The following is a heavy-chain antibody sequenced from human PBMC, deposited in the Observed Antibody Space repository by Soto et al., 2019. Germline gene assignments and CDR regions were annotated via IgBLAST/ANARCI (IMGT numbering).Heavy chain of an antibody. Sequence: QVQLQESGPGLVKPSETLSLTCTVSGGTISRYYWSWIRQPPGKGLEWIGYMYNTGSTVYNPSFTTRVTIPVDTSXNXISLKLNSVTAADTAVYYCARDLWGYCGTDCYPLDVWGQGTTVTVSS. J-gene: IGHJ6*02. CDR1: GGTISRYY. CDR2: MYNTGST. D-gene: IGHD2-21*02. V-gene: IGHV4-59*01. CDR3: ARDLWGYCGTDCYPLDV.